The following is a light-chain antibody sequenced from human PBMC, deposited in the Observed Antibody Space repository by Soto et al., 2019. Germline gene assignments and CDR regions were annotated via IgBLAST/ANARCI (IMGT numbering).Light chain of an antibody. J-gene: IGLJ2*01. Sequence: QSALTQPASVSGSPGQSITISCTGTSSDVGGYNSVSWYQQHPGKAPKLMIYEVSNRPSGVSNRFSGSKSGNTASLTISGLQAEDEADYYCSSYTSSSSPYVILGGGTKLTVL. CDR3: SSYTSSSSPYVI. CDR2: EVS. V-gene: IGLV2-14*01. CDR1: SSDVGGYNS.